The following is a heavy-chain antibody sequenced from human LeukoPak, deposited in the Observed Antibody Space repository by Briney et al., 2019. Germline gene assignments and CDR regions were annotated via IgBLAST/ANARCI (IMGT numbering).Heavy chain of an antibody. V-gene: IGHV3-30*18. Sequence: GGSLRLSCAASGFTFSSYAMHWVRQAPGKGLEWVALISYDGSNKYYADSVKGRFTISRDNSKNTLYLQMNSLRAEDTAVYYCAKAGIAVQYSGGNYYMDVWGKGTTVTVSS. J-gene: IGHJ6*03. D-gene: IGHD6-19*01. CDR2: ISYDGSNK. CDR1: GFTFSSYA. CDR3: AKAGIAVQYSGGNYYMDV.